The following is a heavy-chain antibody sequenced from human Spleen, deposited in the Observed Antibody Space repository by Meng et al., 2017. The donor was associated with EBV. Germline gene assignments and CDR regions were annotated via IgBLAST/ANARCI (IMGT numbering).Heavy chain of an antibody. CDR1: GGIFRRYA. CDR3: ARAGLNWNYNF. Sequence: AQLVQSGTEVKKPGSSVRVSCKASGGIFRRYAITWVRQAPGQGLEWLGRIIPIFDEVYYAQKFQGRVTITADKSTSTTYVALSSLRSEDTAVYFCARAGLNWNYNFWGQGTLVTVSS. J-gene: IGHJ4*02. CDR2: IIPIFDEV. D-gene: IGHD1-7*01. V-gene: IGHV1-69*06.